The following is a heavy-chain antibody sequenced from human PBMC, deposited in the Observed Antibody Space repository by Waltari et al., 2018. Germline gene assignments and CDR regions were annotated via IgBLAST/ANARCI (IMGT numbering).Heavy chain of an antibody. CDR2: MSSSGTT. Sequence: QVLLQESGPGLVKSSETLSLTCSVPVYSISRYYWSWIRQAPGKGLGWFGYMSSSGTTKYNPSLKCRVTISVDTSKSQLLLRLRSVTASDTAVYYCARHYGMVVDYYYYYGLDVWGQGTTVTVS. J-gene: IGHJ6*02. D-gene: IGHD3-3*01. CDR3: ARHYGMVVDYYYYYGLDV. CDR1: VYSISRYY. V-gene: IGHV4-59*08.